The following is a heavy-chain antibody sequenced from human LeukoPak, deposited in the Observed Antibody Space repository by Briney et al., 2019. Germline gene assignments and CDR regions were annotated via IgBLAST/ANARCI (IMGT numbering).Heavy chain of an antibody. V-gene: IGHV3-48*04. CDR2: ISSSGSTI. CDR1: GFTMSSYS. J-gene: IGHJ4*02. D-gene: IGHD5-18*01. Sequence: GGSLRLSCAVSGFTMSSYSMNWVRQAPGKGLEWVSYISSSGSTIYYADSVKGRFTISRDNAKNSLYLQMNSLRAEDTAVYYCAKDHTAMVTIDYWGQGTLVTVSS. CDR3: AKDHTAMVTIDY.